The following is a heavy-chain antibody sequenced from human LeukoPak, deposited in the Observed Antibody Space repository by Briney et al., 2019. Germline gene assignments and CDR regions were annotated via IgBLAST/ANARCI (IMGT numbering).Heavy chain of an antibody. V-gene: IGHV1-24*01. CDR1: GDTPTVLS. D-gene: IGHD2-15*01. CDR3: ATRYCSGGSCPNYYYYYINV. CDR2: FFLEVGKT. Sequence: ASARVSCKVSGDTPTVLSMHAVRQAPGKGLERRGHFFLEVGKTIYAQKFQGRVTMTEDTSTDTAYMELSSLRSEDTAVYYCATRYCSGGSCPNYYYYYINVWGKGTTVTISS. J-gene: IGHJ6*03.